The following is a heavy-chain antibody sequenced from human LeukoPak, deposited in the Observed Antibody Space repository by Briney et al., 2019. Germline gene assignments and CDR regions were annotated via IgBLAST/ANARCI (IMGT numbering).Heavy chain of an antibody. Sequence: GGSLRLSCAASGFTFSSYAMHWVRQAPGKGLEYVSAISSSGGSTYYANSVKGRFTISRDNSKNTLYLQMGSLRAEDMAVYYCARVECSGYDYYYYYMDVWGKGTTVTVSS. D-gene: IGHD5-12*01. V-gene: IGHV3-64*01. CDR1: GFTFSSYA. J-gene: IGHJ6*03. CDR3: ARVECSGYDYYYYYMDV. CDR2: ISSSGGST.